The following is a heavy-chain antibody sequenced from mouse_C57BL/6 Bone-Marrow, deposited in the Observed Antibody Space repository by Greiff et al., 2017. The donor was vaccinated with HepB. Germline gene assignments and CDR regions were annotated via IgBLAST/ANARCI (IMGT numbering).Heavy chain of an antibody. Sequence: EVQLQQSGPELVKPGASVKISCKASGYTFTDYYMNWVKQSHGKSLEWIGDINPNNGGTSYNQKFKGKATLTVDKSSSTAYMELRSLTSEDSAVYYCARVYYDYEGGRGYYFDYWGQGTTLTVSS. J-gene: IGHJ2*01. V-gene: IGHV1-26*01. D-gene: IGHD2-4*01. CDR1: GYTFTDYY. CDR2: INPNNGGT. CDR3: ARVYYDYEGGRGYYFDY.